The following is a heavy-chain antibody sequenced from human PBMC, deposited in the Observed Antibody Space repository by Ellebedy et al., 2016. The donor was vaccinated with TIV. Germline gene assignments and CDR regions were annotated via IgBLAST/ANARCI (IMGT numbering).Heavy chain of an antibody. V-gene: IGHV4-34*01. Sequence: MPSETLSLTCAVYGGSFRGYYWSRIRQPPGKGLEWIGEINHSGSTKYNPSLKSRVTMSVATSKNQFSLKLNSVTAADTAIYYCARLYYSDGSGYLAEYYFDYWGQGTLVTVSS. CDR2: INHSGST. CDR1: GGSFRGYY. CDR3: ARLYYSDGSGYLAEYYFDY. D-gene: IGHD3-22*01. J-gene: IGHJ4*02.